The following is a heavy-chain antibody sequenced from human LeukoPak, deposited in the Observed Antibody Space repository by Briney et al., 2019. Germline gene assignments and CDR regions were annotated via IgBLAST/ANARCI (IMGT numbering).Heavy chain of an antibody. CDR2: INHSRST. J-gene: IGHJ6*03. V-gene: IGHV4-34*01. D-gene: IGHD6-6*01. CDR1: GGSFSGYY. CDR3: ARGDIAARPYSYSYYYYMDV. Sequence: SETLSLTCAVYGGSFSGYYWSWIRQPPGKGLEWIGEINHSRSTNYNPSLKSRVTISVDTSKNQFSLKLSSVTAADTAVYYCARGDIAARPYSYSYYYYMDVWGKGTTVTVSS.